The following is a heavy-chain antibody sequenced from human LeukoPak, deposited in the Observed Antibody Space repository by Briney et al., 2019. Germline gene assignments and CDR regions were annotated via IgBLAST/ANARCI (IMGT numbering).Heavy chain of an antibody. Sequence: SETLSLTCAVYGESFNGYYWSWIRQSPQKGLEWIGHINHVGITNYNPSLKSRLTILVDTSKNQFTLKLKSVTAADTAVYYCARRTYYYGSGSYYNYYYYYMDVWGKGTTVTVSS. CDR3: ARRTYYYGSGSYYNYYYYYMDV. J-gene: IGHJ6*03. V-gene: IGHV4-34*01. CDR1: GESFNGYY. D-gene: IGHD3-10*01. CDR2: INHVGIT.